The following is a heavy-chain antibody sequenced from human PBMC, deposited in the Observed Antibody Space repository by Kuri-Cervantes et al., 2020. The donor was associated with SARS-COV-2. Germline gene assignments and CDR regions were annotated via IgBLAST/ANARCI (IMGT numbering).Heavy chain of an antibody. CDR2: ISYDGSNK. D-gene: IGHD3-22*01. CDR3: ASNLSGYPEYDY. J-gene: IGHJ4*02. Sequence: SCKVSGYTLTELSMHWVRQAPGKGLEWVAVISYDGSNKYYADSVKGRFTISRDNSKNTLYLQMNSLRAEDTAVYYCASNLSGYPEYDYWGQGTLVTVSS. CDR1: GYTLTELS. V-gene: IGHV3-30-3*01.